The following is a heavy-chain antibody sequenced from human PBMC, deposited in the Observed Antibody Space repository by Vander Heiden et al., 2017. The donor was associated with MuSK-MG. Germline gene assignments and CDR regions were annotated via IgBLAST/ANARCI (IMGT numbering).Heavy chain of an antibody. Sequence: EVQLVESAGGLVKPGASLRLSAAASGFTFSSYSMNWVRQAPGKGLEWVSAISSSSSYIYYADSVKGRFTISRDNAKNSLYLQMNSLRAEDTAVYYCATAKTAYYFDYWGQGTLVTSPQ. V-gene: IGHV3-21*01. J-gene: IGHJ4*02. CDR3: ATAKTAYYFDY. CDR1: GFTFSSYS. CDR2: ISSSSSYI.